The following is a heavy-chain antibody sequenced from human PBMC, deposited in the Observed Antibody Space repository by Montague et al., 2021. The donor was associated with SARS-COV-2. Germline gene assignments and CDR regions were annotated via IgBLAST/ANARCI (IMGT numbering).Heavy chain of an antibody. D-gene: IGHD5-24*01. V-gene: IGHV4-39*07. J-gene: IGHJ6*02. CDR2: IYYSVST. CDR3: AGEGTPLEMPTIHYYCMDV. Sequence: SETLSLTCTVYGGSSSSSCYYWGWYRQPPGKGLEWIVSIYYSVSTYYNPSLKSRISISVYTTTNQFSLKLSSVTAADTAVCYCAGEGTPLEMPTIHYYCMDVWGQGTTVTVSS. CDR1: GGSSSSSCYY.